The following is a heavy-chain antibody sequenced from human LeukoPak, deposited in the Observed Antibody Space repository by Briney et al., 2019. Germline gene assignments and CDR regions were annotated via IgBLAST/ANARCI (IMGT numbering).Heavy chain of an antibody. J-gene: IGHJ5*02. CDR3: AKSTTFTVTTPLLPYWFDP. CDR2: ISGSGGST. CDR1: GFTFSSYA. D-gene: IGHD4-17*01. Sequence: GGSLRLSCAASGFTFSSYAMSWVRQAPGKGLEWVSAISGSGGSTYYADSVKGRFTISRDNSKNTLYLQMNSLRAEDTAVYYCAKSTTFTVTTPLLPYWFDPWGQGTLVTVSS. V-gene: IGHV3-23*01.